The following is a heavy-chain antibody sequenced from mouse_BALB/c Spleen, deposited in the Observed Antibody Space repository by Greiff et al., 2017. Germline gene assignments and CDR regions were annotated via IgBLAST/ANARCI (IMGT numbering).Heavy chain of an antibody. J-gene: IGHJ4*01. CDR3: TRRGLITTVVAPYYYAMDY. CDR1: GYTFTSYT. CDR2: INPSSGYT. D-gene: IGHD1-1*01. Sequence: QVQLQQSGAELARPGASVKMSCKASGYTFTSYTMHWVKQRPGQGLEWIGYINPSSGYTNYNQKFKDKATLTADKSSSTAYMQLSSLTSEDSAVYYCTRRGLITTVVAPYYYAMDYWGQGTSVTVSS. V-gene: IGHV1-4*01.